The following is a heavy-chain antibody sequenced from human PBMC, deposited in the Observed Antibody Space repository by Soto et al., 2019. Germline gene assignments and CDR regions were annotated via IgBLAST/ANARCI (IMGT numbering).Heavy chain of an antibody. Sequence: QVQLVPSGGAVKKPGASVKVSCKASGYMFTGYYMHWVRQAPGRGLEWMGWINPDTGGTMYDQKFQGRVTMTRDTSTSTAYMELSRLRSDDTAVYYWARKVATFNFDHWGQGTLVTVSS. CDR3: ARKVATFNFDH. V-gene: IGHV1-2*02. J-gene: IGHJ4*02. CDR2: INPDTGGT. CDR1: GYMFTGYY. D-gene: IGHD5-12*01.